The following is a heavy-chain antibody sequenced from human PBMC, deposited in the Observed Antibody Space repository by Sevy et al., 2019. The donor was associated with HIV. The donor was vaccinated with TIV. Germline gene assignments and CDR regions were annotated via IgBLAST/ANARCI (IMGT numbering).Heavy chain of an antibody. CDR1: EFPFSDFG. CDR3: AKDKWIGESYVDY. CDR2: ISNDGSNK. D-gene: IGHD4-17*01. Sequence: GGSLRLSCAASEFPFSDFGMHWVRQAPGKGLEWVAVISNDGSNKYYVESVRGRFTISRDNTKNTLYLQMNSLRPEDTAVYYCAKDKWIGESYVDYWGQGTLVTVSS. J-gene: IGHJ4*02. V-gene: IGHV3-30*18.